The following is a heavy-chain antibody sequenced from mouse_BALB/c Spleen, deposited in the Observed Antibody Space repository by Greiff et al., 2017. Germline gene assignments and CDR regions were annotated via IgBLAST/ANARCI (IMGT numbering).Heavy chain of an antibody. CDR2: ISTYYGDA. D-gene: IGHD2-10*02. Sequence: QVQLKQSGAELVRPGVSVKISCKGSGYTFTDYAMHWVKQSHAKSLEWIGVISTYYGDASYNQKFKGKATMTVDKSSSTAYMELARLTSEDSAIYYCARGAYGNYWYFDVWGAGTTVTVSS. CDR1: GYTFTDYA. CDR3: ARGAYGNYWYFDV. J-gene: IGHJ1*01. V-gene: IGHV1S137*01.